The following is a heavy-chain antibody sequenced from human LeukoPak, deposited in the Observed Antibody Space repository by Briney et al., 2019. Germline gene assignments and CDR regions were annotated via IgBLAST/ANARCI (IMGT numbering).Heavy chain of an antibody. CDR3: ASALVVITTWYYFDY. J-gene: IGHJ4*02. D-gene: IGHD3-22*01. Sequence: SVKVSCKASGGTFSSYAISWVRQAPGQGLEWTGRIIPILGIANYAQKSQGRVTITADKSTSTAYMELSSLRSEDTAVYYCASALVVITTWYYFDYWGQGTLVTVSS. V-gene: IGHV1-69*04. CDR2: IIPILGIA. CDR1: GGTFSSYA.